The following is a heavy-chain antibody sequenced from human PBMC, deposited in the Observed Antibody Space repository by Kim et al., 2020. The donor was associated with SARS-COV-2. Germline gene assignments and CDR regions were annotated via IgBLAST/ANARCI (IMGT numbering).Heavy chain of an antibody. J-gene: IGHJ6*02. CDR1: GYTFTSYG. D-gene: IGHD3-9*01. CDR2: ISAYNGNT. Sequence: ASVKVSCKASGYTFTSYGISWVRQAPGQGLEWMGWISAYNGNTNYAQKLQGRVTMTTDTSTSTAYMELRSLRSDDTAVYYCARDRYYDILTGYFGRDYYYYYGMDVWGQGTTVTVSS. CDR3: ARDRYYDILTGYFGRDYYYYYGMDV. V-gene: IGHV1-18*01.